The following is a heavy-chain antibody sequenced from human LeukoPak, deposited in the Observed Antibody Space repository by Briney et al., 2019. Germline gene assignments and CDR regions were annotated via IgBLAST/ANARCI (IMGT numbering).Heavy chain of an antibody. CDR1: AFTFSSYW. CDR2: IKEDGSEK. Sequence: GGSLRLSCAASAFTFSSYWMSWVRQAPGKGLEWVAYIKEDGSEKYYVDSVKGRFTISRDNAKKSLYLQMNSLRAEDTAVYYCARHSYYYGSGRPLADYWGQGTLVTVSS. J-gene: IGHJ4*02. CDR3: ARHSYYYGSGRPLADY. V-gene: IGHV3-7*01. D-gene: IGHD3-10*01.